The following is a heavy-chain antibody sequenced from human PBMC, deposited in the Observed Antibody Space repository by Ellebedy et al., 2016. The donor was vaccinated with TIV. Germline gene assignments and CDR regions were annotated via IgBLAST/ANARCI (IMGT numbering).Heavy chain of an antibody. CDR1: GFTFSSFT. CDR3: ARAGGAVTGTGYGMDV. J-gene: IGHJ6*02. D-gene: IGHD6-19*01. V-gene: IGHV3-21*01. CDR2: ISSSGTYI. Sequence: PGGSLRLSCAASGFTFSSFTMNWVRQAPGKGLEWVSSISSSGTYIHYADSLKGRFTISRDNAKNSLYLQMNSLRADDTAVYYCARAGGAVTGTGYGMDVWGQGTTVTVSS.